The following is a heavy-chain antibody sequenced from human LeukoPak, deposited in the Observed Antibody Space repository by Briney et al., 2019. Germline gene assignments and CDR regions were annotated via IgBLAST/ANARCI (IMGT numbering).Heavy chain of an antibody. D-gene: IGHD3-9*01. CDR1: GGSISSGSYY. CDR2: IYTSGST. CDR3: ASSNYDILTGYYSPFDY. V-gene: IGHV4-61*02. Sequence: SETLSLTCTVSGGSISSGSYYWSWIRQPAGKGLEWIGRIYTSGSTNYNPSLKSRVTISVDTSKNQFSLKLNSVTAADTAVYYCASSNYDILTGYYSPFDYWGQRTLVTVSS. J-gene: IGHJ4*02.